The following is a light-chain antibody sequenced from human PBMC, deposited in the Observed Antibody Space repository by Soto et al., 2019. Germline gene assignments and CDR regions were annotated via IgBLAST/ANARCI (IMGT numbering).Light chain of an antibody. CDR2: EVS. V-gene: IGLV2-14*01. Sequence: QSVLTQPASVSGSPGQSITISCTGTSSDVGASNFVCWYQQYPGKAPKLMIYEVSNRPSGVSNRFSGSKSGNTASLTIFGLQAEDEADYYCSSSTSSGVIFGGGTKVTVL. CDR3: SSSTSSGVI. J-gene: IGLJ2*01. CDR1: SSDVGASNF.